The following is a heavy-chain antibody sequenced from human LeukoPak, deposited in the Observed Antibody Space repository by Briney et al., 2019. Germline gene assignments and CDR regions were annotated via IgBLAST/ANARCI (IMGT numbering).Heavy chain of an antibody. CDR2: IWYDGSNK. J-gene: IGHJ6*03. Sequence: GRSLRLSCAASGFTFSSYGMHWVRQAPGKGLEWVAVIWYDGSNKYYADSVKGRFNISRDNSKNTLYLQMNSLRAEDTAVYYCARDADYSYYYYYYYMDVWGKGTTVTVSS. CDR3: ARDADYSYYYYYYYMDV. D-gene: IGHD4-11*01. V-gene: IGHV3-33*01. CDR1: GFTFSSYG.